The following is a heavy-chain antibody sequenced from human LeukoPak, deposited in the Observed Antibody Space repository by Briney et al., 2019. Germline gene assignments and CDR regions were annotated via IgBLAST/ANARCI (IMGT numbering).Heavy chain of an antibody. Sequence: SETLSLTCTVSGGSISSYYWSWIRQPPGKGLEWIGYIYYSGSTNYNPSLKSRVTISVDTSKSQFSLKLSSVTAADTAVYYCARVLYSSGYREFDYWGQGTLVTVSS. CDR3: ARVLYSSGYREFDY. D-gene: IGHD3-22*01. J-gene: IGHJ4*02. V-gene: IGHV4-59*01. CDR1: GGSISSYY. CDR2: IYYSGST.